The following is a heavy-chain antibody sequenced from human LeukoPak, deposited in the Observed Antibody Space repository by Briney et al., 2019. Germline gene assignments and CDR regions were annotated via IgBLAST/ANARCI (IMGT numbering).Heavy chain of an antibody. CDR2: ISAYNGNT. CDR1: GYTFTSYG. CDR3: ARDRAAMVTAYSDY. V-gene: IGHV1-18*01. J-gene: IGHJ4*02. Sequence: ASVKVSCKASGYTFTSYGISWVRQAPGQGLEWMGWISAYNGNTNYAQKLQGRVTMTTDTSTSTAYMEMGSLRSDDTAVYYCARDRAAMVTAYSDYWGQGTLVTVSS. D-gene: IGHD5-18*01.